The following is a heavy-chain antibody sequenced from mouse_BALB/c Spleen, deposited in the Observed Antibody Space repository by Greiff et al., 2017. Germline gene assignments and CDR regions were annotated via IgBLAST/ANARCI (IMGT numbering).Heavy chain of an antibody. D-gene: IGHD1-1*01. CDR2: IDPANGNT. CDR1: GFNIKDTY. Sequence: EVQLQQSGAELVKPGASVKLSCTASGFNIKDTYMHWVKQRPEQGLEWIGRIDPANGNTKYDPKFQGKATITADTSSNTAYLQLSSLTSEDTAVYYCARSITTVVAKGYAMDYWGQGTSVTVSS. J-gene: IGHJ4*01. V-gene: IGHV14-3*02. CDR3: ARSITTVVAKGYAMDY.